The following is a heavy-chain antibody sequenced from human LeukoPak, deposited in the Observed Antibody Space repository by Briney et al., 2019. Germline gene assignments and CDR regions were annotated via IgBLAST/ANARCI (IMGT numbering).Heavy chain of an antibody. V-gene: IGHV4-61*02. D-gene: IGHD6-13*01. Sequence: SETLSLTCTVSGGSISSGSYYWSWIRQPAGKGLEWIGRIYTSGSTNSNPSLKSRVTISVDTSKNQFSLKLSSVTAADTAVYYCAREDVNSSWWTPFDYWGQGTLVTVSS. CDR2: IYTSGST. J-gene: IGHJ4*02. CDR1: GGSISSGSYY. CDR3: AREDVNSSWWTPFDY.